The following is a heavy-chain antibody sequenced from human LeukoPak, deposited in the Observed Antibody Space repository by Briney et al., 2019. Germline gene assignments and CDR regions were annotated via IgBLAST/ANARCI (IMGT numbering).Heavy chain of an antibody. Sequence: PGGSLRLSCAASGFTFSSYSMNWVRQAPGKGLEWVSYISSSSSTIYYADSVKGRFTISRDNAKNSLYLQMNSLRDEDTAVYYCARQTEPWYSSGWYYFDYWGQGTLVTVSS. CDR3: ARQTEPWYSSGWYYFDY. D-gene: IGHD6-19*01. CDR2: ISSSSSTI. CDR1: GFTFSSYS. V-gene: IGHV3-48*02. J-gene: IGHJ4*02.